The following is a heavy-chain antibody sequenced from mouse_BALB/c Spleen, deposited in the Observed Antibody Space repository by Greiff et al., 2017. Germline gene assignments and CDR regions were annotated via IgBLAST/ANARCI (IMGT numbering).Heavy chain of an antibody. J-gene: IGHJ4*01. CDR2: IWGDGST. CDR3: ARDETRYYYAMDY. Sequence: QVQGVESGPGLVAPSQSLSITCTVSGFSLTGYGANWVRQPPGKGLEWLGMIWGDGSTDYNSALKSRLSISKDNSKSQVFLKMNSLQTDDTARYYCARDETRYYYAMDYWGQGTSVTVSS. CDR1: GFSLTGYG. V-gene: IGHV2-6-7*01.